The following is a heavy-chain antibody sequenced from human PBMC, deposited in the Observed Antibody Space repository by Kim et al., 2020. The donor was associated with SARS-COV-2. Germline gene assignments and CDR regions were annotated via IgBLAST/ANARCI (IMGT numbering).Heavy chain of an antibody. CDR2: INPSGGST. CDR1: GYTFTSYY. D-gene: IGHD5-12*01. V-gene: IGHV1-46*01. CDR3: ARDVNGRYSGYEHFDY. Sequence: ASVKVSCKASGYTFTSYYMHWVRQAPGQGLEWMGIINPSGGSTSYAQKFQGRVTMTRDTSTSTVYMELSSLRSEDTAVYYCARDVNGRYSGYEHFDYWGQGTLVTVSS. J-gene: IGHJ4*02.